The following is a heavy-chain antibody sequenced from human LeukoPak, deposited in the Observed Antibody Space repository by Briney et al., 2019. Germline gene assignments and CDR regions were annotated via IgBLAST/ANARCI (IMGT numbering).Heavy chain of an antibody. J-gene: IGHJ6*02. CDR3: AKVRGRDYGDYNYYYGMDV. CDR1: GFTFSSYA. CDR2: ISGSGGST. V-gene: IGHV3-23*01. Sequence: GGSLRLSCAASGFTFSSYAMSWVRQAPGKGLEWVSAISGSGGSTYYADSVKGRFTISRDNSKNTLYLQMNSLRAEDTAVYYCAKVRGRDYGDYNYYYGMDVWGQGTTVTVSS. D-gene: IGHD4-17*01.